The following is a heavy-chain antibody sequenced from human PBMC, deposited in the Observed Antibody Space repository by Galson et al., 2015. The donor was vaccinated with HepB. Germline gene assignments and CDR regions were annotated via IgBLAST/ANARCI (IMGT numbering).Heavy chain of an antibody. Sequence: SETLSLTCTVSGGSISSYYWSWIRQPPGKGLEWIGYIYYSGSTNYNPSLKSRVTISVDTSKNQFSLKLSSVTAADTAVYYCARDDGSGKLGYFDYWGQGTLVTVSS. CDR2: IYYSGST. J-gene: IGHJ4*02. D-gene: IGHD3-10*01. CDR1: GGSISSYY. CDR3: ARDDGSGKLGYFDY. V-gene: IGHV4-59*01.